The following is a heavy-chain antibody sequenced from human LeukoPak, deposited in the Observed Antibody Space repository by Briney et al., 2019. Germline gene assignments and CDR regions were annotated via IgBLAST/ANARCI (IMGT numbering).Heavy chain of an antibody. CDR1: GFTVSSNY. CDR3: TRAGRSDHSGSFF. V-gene: IGHV3-53*01. CDR2: IYSGGST. J-gene: IGHJ4*02. D-gene: IGHD1-26*01. Sequence: GGSLRLSCAASGFTVSSNYMSWVRQAPGKGLEWVSVIYSGGSTYYADSVKGRFTISRDNSKNTLYLQMNGLRAEDTAVYNCTRAGRSDHSGSFFWGQGTLVTVSS.